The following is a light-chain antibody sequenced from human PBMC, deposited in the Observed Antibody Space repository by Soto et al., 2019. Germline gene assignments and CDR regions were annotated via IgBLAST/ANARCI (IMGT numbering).Light chain of an antibody. CDR2: EAS. CDR1: RSVDKW. J-gene: IGKJ1*01. Sequence: IQMTQSPSTLSASLGDRVTIVCRASRSVDKWLAWYQQKSGKAPKLLIYEASNLQSVVPSRFGGSGSGAEFTLTINDLQPEDVGNYYCQQYYSFWTFGQGTKVDIK. CDR3: QQYYSFWT. V-gene: IGKV1-5*02.